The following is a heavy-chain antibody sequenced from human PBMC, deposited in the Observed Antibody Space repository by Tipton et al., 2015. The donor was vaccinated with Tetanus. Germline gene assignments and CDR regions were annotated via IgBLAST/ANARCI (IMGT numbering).Heavy chain of an antibody. CDR3: ARMYSTSSPFDH. CDR1: GYSFTSHW. V-gene: IGHV5-51*01. Sequence: QLVQSGADVKKPGESLKISCKASGYSFTSHWIGWVRQMPGKGLEWMGMIFPDDSDTRSSPSFQGHVTFSVDKSTSTVYLQWSSLKASDTAMYFCARMYSTSSPFDHWGQGTLVAVSS. CDR2: IFPDDSDT. J-gene: IGHJ4*02. D-gene: IGHD6-6*01.